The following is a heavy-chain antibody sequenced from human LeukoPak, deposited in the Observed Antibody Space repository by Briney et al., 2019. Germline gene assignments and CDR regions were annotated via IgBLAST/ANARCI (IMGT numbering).Heavy chain of an antibody. CDR2: IYDGGST. Sequence: PSETLSLTCTVSGASIGSTTYYWDWFRQPPRNDLEWIGNIYDGGSTHYNPSLKSRLTMSVDTSKNHCSLRLNSVTAADTAIYYCATHRRPRSGGYENAFEIWGQGTMVTVSS. CDR1: GASIGSTTYY. D-gene: IGHD5-12*01. V-gene: IGHV4-39*01. J-gene: IGHJ3*02. CDR3: ATHRRPRSGGYENAFEI.